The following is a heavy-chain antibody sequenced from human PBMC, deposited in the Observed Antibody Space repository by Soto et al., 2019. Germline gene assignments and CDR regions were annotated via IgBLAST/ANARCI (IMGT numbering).Heavy chain of an antibody. CDR2: MNPNSGNT. Sequence: ASVKVSCKASGYTFTSYDINWVRQATGQGLEWMGWMNPNSGNTGYAQKFQGRVTMTRNTSISTAYMELSSLRSEDTAVYYCARRSKWILNQVWFDPWGQGTLVTVSS. D-gene: IGHD3-3*01. CDR3: ARRSKWILNQVWFDP. CDR1: GYTFTSYD. J-gene: IGHJ5*02. V-gene: IGHV1-8*01.